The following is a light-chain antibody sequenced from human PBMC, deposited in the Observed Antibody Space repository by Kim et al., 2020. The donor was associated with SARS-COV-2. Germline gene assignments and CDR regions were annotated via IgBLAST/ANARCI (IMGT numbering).Light chain of an antibody. CDR2: DVS. V-gene: IGLV2-14*04. Sequence: GQSITNSCTGTSSDVGAFNYVSWYQQHPGKAPKLMIYDVSKRPSGVSNRFSGSRSGSTASVTISGLQAEDEADYYCCSYTTSRKWVFGGGTQLTVL. CDR1: SSDVGAFNY. CDR3: CSYTTSRKWV. J-gene: IGLJ2*01.